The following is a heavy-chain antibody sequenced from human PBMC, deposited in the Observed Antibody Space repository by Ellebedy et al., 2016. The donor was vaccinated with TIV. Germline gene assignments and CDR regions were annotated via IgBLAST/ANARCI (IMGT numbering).Heavy chain of an antibody. CDR3: ARRKVRSGPAFDY. Sequence: MPSETLSLTCTVSGASISSYSWAWIRQPPGMGLDCIGYFSYTGSPNYSPALNSRVSISVDTSKNQFSLKLSSVTAADTAVYYCARRKVRSGPAFDYWGQGTLVTVSS. CDR1: GASISSYS. D-gene: IGHD3-10*01. V-gene: IGHV4-59*08. J-gene: IGHJ4*02. CDR2: FSYTGSP.